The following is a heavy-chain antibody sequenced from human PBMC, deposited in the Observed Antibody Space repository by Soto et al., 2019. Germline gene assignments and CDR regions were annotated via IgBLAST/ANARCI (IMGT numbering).Heavy chain of an antibody. D-gene: IGHD3-3*02. J-gene: IGHJ4*02. CDR2: LFYTETT. Sequence: SETLSLTCTVSGGSINSRSYSWGWIRQPPGKGLEWIGSLFYTETTYYNLSLKSRVAISVDTSRNQFSLKLNSVTAADTAVYYCAVHFWSGQWFFDYWGPGTLVTVSS. V-gene: IGHV4-39*01. CDR1: GGSINSRSYS. CDR3: AVHFWSGQWFFDY.